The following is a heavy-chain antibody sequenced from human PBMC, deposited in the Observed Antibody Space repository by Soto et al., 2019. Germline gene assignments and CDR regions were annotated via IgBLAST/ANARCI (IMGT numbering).Heavy chain of an antibody. CDR1: GYIFSNYA. Sequence: GASVKVSCKASGYIFSNYAVQWVRQAPGQSLEWMGWIDAGNGDTKYSQKFHGRVTITRDTSASTAYMELSGLRSEDTAVYYCARVPRYTSDIVEVPAVMFEDWFVPWGQGTLVTVSS. CDR2: IDAGNGDT. D-gene: IGHD2-2*01. V-gene: IGHV1-3*01. J-gene: IGHJ5*02. CDR3: ARVPRYTSDIVEVPAVMFEDWFVP.